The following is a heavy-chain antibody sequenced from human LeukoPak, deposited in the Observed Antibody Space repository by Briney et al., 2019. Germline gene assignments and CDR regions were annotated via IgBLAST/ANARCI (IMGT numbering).Heavy chain of an antibody. CDR1: GFTFSSYS. J-gene: IGHJ6*03. CDR3: ASSAVVPAAPPYADYYYYYMDV. D-gene: IGHD2-2*01. V-gene: IGHV3-48*01. Sequence: GGSLRLSCAASGFTFSSYSMNWARQAPGKGLEWVSYISSSSSTIYYADSVKGRFTISRDNAKNSLYLQMNSLGAEDTAVYYCASSAVVPAAPPYADYYYYYMDVWGKGTTVTVSS. CDR2: ISSSSSTI.